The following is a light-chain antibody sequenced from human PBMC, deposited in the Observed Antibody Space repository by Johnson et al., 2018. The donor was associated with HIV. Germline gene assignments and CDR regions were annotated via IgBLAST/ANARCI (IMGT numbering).Light chain of an antibody. CDR1: SSNIGNNY. V-gene: IGLV1-51*01. Sequence: QSVLTQPPSVSAAPGQKVTISCSGSSSNIGNNYVSWYQQLPGTAPKLLIYDNNKRPSGIPDRFSGSKSGTSATLGITGLQTGDEADYYCETGDSSLSACFGTGTKVTVL. J-gene: IGLJ1*01. CDR3: ETGDSSLSAC. CDR2: DNN.